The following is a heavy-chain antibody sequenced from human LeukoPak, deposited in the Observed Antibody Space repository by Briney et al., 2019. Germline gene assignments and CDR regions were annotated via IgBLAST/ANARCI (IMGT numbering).Heavy chain of an antibody. CDR2: ISSSGSI. Sequence: GGSLRLSCGTSGFTFSTYEMDWVRQAPGKGLEWVSYISSSGSIYYTDPVKGRFTISRDNAKNSLYLQMNSLRAEDTAIYYCAREGYGGTSDAFDIWGQGTMVTVSS. CDR3: AREGYGGTSDAFDI. V-gene: IGHV3-48*03. CDR1: GFTFSTYE. D-gene: IGHD4-23*01. J-gene: IGHJ3*02.